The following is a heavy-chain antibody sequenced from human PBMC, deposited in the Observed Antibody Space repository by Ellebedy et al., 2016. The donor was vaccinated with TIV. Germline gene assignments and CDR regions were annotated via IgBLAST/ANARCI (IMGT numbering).Heavy chain of an antibody. J-gene: IGHJ5*02. D-gene: IGHD3-22*01. CDR2: IYYSGST. CDR1: GGSISSYY. Sequence: MPSETLSLTCTVSGGSISSYYWSWIRQPPGKGLEWIGYIYYSGSTNYNPSLKSRVTISVDTSKNQFSLKLSSVTAAETAVYYCARGRWYMRVVAPQGFDPWGQGTLVTVSS. CDR3: ARGRWYMRVVAPQGFDP. V-gene: IGHV4-59*12.